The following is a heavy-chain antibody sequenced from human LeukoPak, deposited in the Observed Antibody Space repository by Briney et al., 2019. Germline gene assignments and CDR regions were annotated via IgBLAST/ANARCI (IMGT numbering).Heavy chain of an antibody. D-gene: IGHD2-15*01. Sequence: GGSLRLSCAASGFTFSSYSMNWVRQAPGKGLEWVSSISSSSSYIYYADSVKGRFTISRDNAKNSLYLQMNSLRAEDTAVYYCARDGGNGGYGGFDYWGQGTLVTVSS. J-gene: IGHJ4*02. CDR1: GFTFSSYS. V-gene: IGHV3-21*01. CDR2: ISSSSSYI. CDR3: ARDGGNGGYGGFDY.